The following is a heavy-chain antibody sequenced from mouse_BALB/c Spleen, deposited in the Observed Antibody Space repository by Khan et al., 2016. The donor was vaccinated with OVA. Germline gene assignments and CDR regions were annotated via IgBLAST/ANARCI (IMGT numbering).Heavy chain of an antibody. CDR3: GRREGLFSFDY. CDR2: IYPGTDNT. CDR1: GYIFTSYW. Sequence: QVQLKQSGAELVRPGTSVKLSCKTSGYIFTSYWLHWVKQRSGQGLEWIARIYPGTDNTYYNEKFKDKATLTADKSSSTAYLQLSSLKSQDSAVFCCGRREGLFSFDYWGQGTPLTVSA. D-gene: IGHD3-3*01. J-gene: IGHJ2*01. V-gene: IGHV1-76*01.